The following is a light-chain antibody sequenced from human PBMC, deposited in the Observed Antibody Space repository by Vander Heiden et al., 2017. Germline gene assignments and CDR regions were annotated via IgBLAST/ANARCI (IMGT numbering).Light chain of an antibody. V-gene: IGKV1-9*01. Sequence: QLTQSPSSLSASIGDRVTITCRARQGIASYVAWYHQQPGKAPQLLIYASSTLQSGVPSRFSGSGSGTEFALTISSLQPEDSATYYCQQLNSYPRTFGQGTKLEIK. CDR1: QGIASY. CDR2: ASS. J-gene: IGKJ2*01. CDR3: QQLNSYPRT.